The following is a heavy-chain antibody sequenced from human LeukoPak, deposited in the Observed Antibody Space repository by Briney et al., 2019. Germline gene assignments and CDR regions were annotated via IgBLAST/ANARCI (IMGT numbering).Heavy chain of an antibody. CDR2: ISTSGSTK. J-gene: IGHJ4*02. V-gene: IGHV3-11*01. Sequence: GGSLRLSCAASGFTFSDYYMNWICQAPGKGLEWVSYISTSGSTKYYADSVKGRFTMSRDNAKNSLYLQMNSLRAEDTAVYYCARNMVRGVIFPLGYWGQGILVTVSS. D-gene: IGHD3-10*01. CDR3: ARNMVRGVIFPLGY. CDR1: GFTFSDYY.